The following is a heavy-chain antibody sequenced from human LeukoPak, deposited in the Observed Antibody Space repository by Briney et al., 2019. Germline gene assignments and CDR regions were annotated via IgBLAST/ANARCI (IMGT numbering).Heavy chain of an antibody. Sequence: RGSLRLSCAASEVTLVRYAMNWGRQAPREGQGWVSYISSSSFKLGYADYVKGRFNIYRDNFKNSMYLQIERLRGEDPAVYYCVRGPSYGSSWYYHMDVWGKGTTVTVSS. D-gene: IGHD6-13*01. V-gene: IGHV3-21*05. CDR1: EVTLVRYA. J-gene: IGHJ6*03. CDR3: VRGPSYGSSWYYHMDV. CDR2: ISSSSFKL.